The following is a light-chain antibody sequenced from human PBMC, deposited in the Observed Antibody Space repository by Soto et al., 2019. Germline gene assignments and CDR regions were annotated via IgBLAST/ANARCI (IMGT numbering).Light chain of an antibody. CDR1: SSNIGSNT. J-gene: IGLJ3*02. V-gene: IGLV1-44*01. CDR3: AAWDDSPNGLGG. Sequence: QSVLTQPPSASGTPGQSVTISCSGSSSNIGSNTVNWYQQLPGTAPKLVIYTNNQRPSGVSDRFSGSKSGTSASLAISGLQYEDEADYYCAAWDDSPNGLGGFGGGTKGTVL. CDR2: TNN.